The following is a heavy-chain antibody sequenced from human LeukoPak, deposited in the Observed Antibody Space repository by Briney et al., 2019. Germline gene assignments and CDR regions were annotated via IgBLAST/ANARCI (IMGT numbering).Heavy chain of an antibody. J-gene: IGHJ4*02. D-gene: IGHD1-26*01. V-gene: IGHV3-43*01. Sequence: GGSLRLSCEASGFTFDDYTMHWVRQAPGKGLEWVSLIRRDGGSTYYADSVKGRFTISRDNSKNTLYLQMNSLRAEDTAVYYCAKLREWELPDLFDYWGQGTLVTVSS. CDR3: AKLREWELPDLFDY. CDR2: IRRDGGST. CDR1: GFTFDDYT.